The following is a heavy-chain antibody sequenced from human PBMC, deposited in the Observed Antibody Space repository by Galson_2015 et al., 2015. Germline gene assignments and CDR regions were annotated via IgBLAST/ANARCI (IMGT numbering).Heavy chain of an antibody. CDR3: ARRTGGYYYGMDV. V-gene: IGHV5-51*03. D-gene: IGHD3-10*01. J-gene: IGHJ6*02. CDR2: IYPGDSDT. Sequence: QSGAEVKKPGESLKISCKGSGYSFTNYWLDWVRQMPGKSLEWMGIIYPGDSDTRYSPSFQGQVTISADKSISTAYLQWSSLKASDTAMYYCARRTGGYYYGMDVWGQGTTVTVSS. CDR1: GYSFTNYW.